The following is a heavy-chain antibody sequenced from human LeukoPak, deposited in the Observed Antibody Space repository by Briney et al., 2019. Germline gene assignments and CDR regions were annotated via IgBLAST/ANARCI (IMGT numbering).Heavy chain of an antibody. Sequence: PGGSLRLSCATSGFTFNNYGMSWVRQAPGKGLEWVSAISGSGGITFYADSVKGRFTISRDNSKNTLYLEMNSLRDEDTAMYYCAKILTAGGIDYWGQGTLVTVSS. D-gene: IGHD2-15*01. CDR3: AKILTAGGIDY. CDR2: ISGSGGIT. CDR1: GFTFNNYG. J-gene: IGHJ4*02. V-gene: IGHV3-23*01.